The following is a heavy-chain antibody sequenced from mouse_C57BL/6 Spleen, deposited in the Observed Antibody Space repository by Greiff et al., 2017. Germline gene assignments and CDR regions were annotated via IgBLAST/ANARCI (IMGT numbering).Heavy chain of an antibody. V-gene: IGHV2-2*01. Sequence: VQLQQSGPGLVQPSQCLSITCTVSGFSLTSYGVHWVRQSPGKGLEWLGVIWSGGSTAYNAAFISRLSISTDNSKSKVFFKKNSVQDDDTAVYNRARKRGSGYYAMDYWGQGTPVTVSA. CDR1: GFSLTSYG. CDR2: IWSGGST. J-gene: IGHJ4*01. D-gene: IGHD1-3*01. CDR3: ARKRGSGYYAMDY.